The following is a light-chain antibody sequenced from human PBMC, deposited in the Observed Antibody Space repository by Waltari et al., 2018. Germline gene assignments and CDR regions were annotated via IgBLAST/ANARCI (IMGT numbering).Light chain of an antibody. CDR2: DTS. Sequence: EIVLTQSPATLSLSPGERATLSCRASQNVINFLAWYQQKAGRAPRLLIYDTSKRATGVPPRLSGMGSGTDCTLNISSLEREDFAVYYGQQHRDWQITFGQGTRLVIK. J-gene: IGKJ5*01. CDR3: QQHRDWQIT. CDR1: QNVINF. V-gene: IGKV3-11*01.